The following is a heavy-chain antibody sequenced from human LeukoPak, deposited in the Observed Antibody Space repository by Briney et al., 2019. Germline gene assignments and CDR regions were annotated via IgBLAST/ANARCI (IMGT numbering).Heavy chain of an antibody. CDR2: INPNSGGT. CDR3: ARDGTGVYNLVQY. D-gene: IGHD5-24*01. V-gene: IGHV1-2*02. J-gene: IGHJ4*02. CDR1: GYTFTSYD. Sequence: GASVKVSCKASGYTFTSYDMHWVRQAPGQGLEWMGWINPNSGGTNYAQKFQGRVTMTRDTSISAVYMELSRLRSDDTAVYYCARDGTGVYNLVQYWGQGTLVTVSS.